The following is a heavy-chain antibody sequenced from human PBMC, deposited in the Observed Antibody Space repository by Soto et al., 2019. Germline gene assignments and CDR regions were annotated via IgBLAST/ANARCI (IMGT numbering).Heavy chain of an antibody. J-gene: IGHJ4*02. V-gene: IGHV3-21*01. CDR1: GFTFSNFG. CDR2: ISSSDKYI. CDR3: ARVFCRGDCYSPLDY. Sequence: LRLSCVASGFTFSNFGLNWVRQAPGKGLEWVSSISSSDKYIYYADSVKGRFTISRDNAKNSLSLQMNSLRADDTAVYYCARVFCRGDCYSPLDYWGQGTLVTVSS. D-gene: IGHD2-21*02.